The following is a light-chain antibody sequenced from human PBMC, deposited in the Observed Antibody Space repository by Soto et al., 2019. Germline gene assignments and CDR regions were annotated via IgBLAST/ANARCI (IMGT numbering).Light chain of an antibody. J-gene: IGKJ5*01. V-gene: IGKV1-39*01. CDR3: QQSYTTASIT. CDR1: QSISRN. Sequence: DIQMTQSPSSLSASVGDRVTITCRAIQSISRNLNWYQHKPGQAHKLLIYAASSLQNGVPSRFRGGGSGTEFTLSISSLQPEDFGTYYCQQSYTTASITFGQGTRLEIK. CDR2: AAS.